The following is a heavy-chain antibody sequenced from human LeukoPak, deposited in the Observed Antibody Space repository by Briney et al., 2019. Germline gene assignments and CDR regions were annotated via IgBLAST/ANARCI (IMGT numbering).Heavy chain of an antibody. CDR2: IYYSGSS. Sequence: SETLSLTCTVSGCSISSYYWSWIRQPPGRGLEWIGYIYYSGSSNSNASLKSRVTILVDTSKNQFSLRLSSVTAADTAVYYCARHRAYSSSSAFDIWGQGTMVTVSS. J-gene: IGHJ3*02. D-gene: IGHD6-6*01. CDR3: ARHRAYSSSSAFDI. V-gene: IGHV4-59*08. CDR1: GCSISSYY.